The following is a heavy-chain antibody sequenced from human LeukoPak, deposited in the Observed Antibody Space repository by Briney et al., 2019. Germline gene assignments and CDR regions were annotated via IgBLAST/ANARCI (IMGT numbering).Heavy chain of an antibody. CDR1: GGSISSGGYS. CDR2: IYHGGST. J-gene: IGHJ4*02. V-gene: IGHV4-30-2*01. CDR3: ARTSVAYFGY. D-gene: IGHD6-19*01. Sequence: SQTLSLTCAVSGGSISSGGYSWSWIRQPPGKGLEWIGYIYHGGSTYYNPSLKSRVTISVDRSKNQFSLKLSSVTAADTAVYYCARTSVAYFGYWGQGTLVTVSS.